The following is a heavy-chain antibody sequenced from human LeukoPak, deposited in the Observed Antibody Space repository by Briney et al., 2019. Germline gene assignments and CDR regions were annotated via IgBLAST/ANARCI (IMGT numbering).Heavy chain of an antibody. D-gene: IGHD6-19*01. J-gene: IGHJ3*02. CDR1: GFTFSSYA. V-gene: IGHV3-30*04. CDR2: ISYHGSNK. Sequence: PGRSLRLSCAASGFTFSSYAMHWVRQAPGKGLEWVAVISYHGSNKHYADSVKGRFTISRDNAKNSLYLQMNSLRAEDTAVYYCARDYGSGWSDDAFDIWGQGTMVTVSS. CDR3: ARDYGSGWSDDAFDI.